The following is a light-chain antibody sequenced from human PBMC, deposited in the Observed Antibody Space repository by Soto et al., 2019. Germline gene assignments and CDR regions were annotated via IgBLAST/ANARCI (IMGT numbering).Light chain of an antibody. J-gene: IGKJ4*01. CDR3: RQSYSLPLT. Sequence: DIQMTQSPPSLSASVGDSITITCRASQSSSTYLNWYRQKPGKAPELLIFATSSLQRGVPSRFGGSGSGTVFALTMSRRQPGDFETYCCRQSYSLPLTFGGGTKV. V-gene: IGKV1-39*01. CDR2: ATS. CDR1: QSSSTY.